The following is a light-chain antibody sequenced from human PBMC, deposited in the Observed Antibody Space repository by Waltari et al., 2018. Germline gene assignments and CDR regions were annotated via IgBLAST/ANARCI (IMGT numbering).Light chain of an antibody. CDR2: DAS. V-gene: IGKV3-20*01. Sequence: EVVLTQSPGTLSLSPGERATLSCRASQSVGKYLAWYRQKSGQAPRLLIYDASTRATGVPDRFSGSGFGTDFSLTISRLEPEDFAVYYCQKYVNLPATFGQGTRVEIK. J-gene: IGKJ1*01. CDR1: QSVGKY. CDR3: QKYVNLPAT.